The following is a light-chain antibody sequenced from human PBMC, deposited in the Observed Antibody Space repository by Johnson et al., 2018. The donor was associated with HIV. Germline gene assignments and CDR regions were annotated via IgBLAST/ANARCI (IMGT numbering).Light chain of an antibody. CDR2: ENN. V-gene: IGLV1-51*02. Sequence: QSVLTQPPSVSAAPGQKVTISCSGSSSNIGNNYVSWYQQLPGTAPKLLIYENNKRPSGIPDRFSGSKSGTSATLGITGRQTGDEADYYCGTWDSSLSPYVCGTGTKVTGL. J-gene: IGLJ1*01. CDR1: SSNIGNNY. CDR3: GTWDSSLSPYV.